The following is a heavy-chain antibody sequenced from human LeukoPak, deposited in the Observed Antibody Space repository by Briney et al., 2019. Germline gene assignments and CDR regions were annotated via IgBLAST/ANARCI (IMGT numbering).Heavy chain of an antibody. Sequence: GGSLRLSCAASGFTFSSYIVNWVRQAPGKGLEWVSSISSSSSYIYYADSVKGRFTISRDNAKNSLYLQMNSLRAEDTAVYYCARDPPRCSGGSCYLDYWGQGTLVTVSS. J-gene: IGHJ4*02. CDR3: ARDPPRCSGGSCYLDY. CDR1: GFTFSSYI. V-gene: IGHV3-21*01. D-gene: IGHD2-15*01. CDR2: ISSSSSYI.